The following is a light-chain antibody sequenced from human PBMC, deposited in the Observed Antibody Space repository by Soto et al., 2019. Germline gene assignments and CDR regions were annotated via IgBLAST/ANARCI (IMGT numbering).Light chain of an antibody. Sequence: DLVMTQSPLSLPVTPGEPASISCRSSQSLLHSNGYNYLDWYLQKPGQSPQLLIYLGSNRASGVPDRFSGSGSGTDFTLKISRVEAEDVGVYYCMQALQTPWGFGPGTKVDIK. CDR2: LGS. CDR1: QSLLHSNGYNY. CDR3: MQALQTPWG. J-gene: IGKJ3*01. V-gene: IGKV2-28*01.